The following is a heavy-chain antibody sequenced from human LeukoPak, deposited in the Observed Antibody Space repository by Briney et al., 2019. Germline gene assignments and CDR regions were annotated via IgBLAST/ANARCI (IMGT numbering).Heavy chain of an antibody. CDR2: IYSGGST. CDR1: GFTVSSNY. CDR3: ARDDHSSSWYAAFDI. Sequence: GGSLRLSCAASGFTVSSNYMSWVRQAPGKGLEWVSVIYSGGSTYYADSVKGRFTISRDNSKNTLYLQMNSLRAEDTAVYYCARDDHSSSWYAAFDIWGQGTMVTVSS. D-gene: IGHD6-13*01. J-gene: IGHJ3*02. V-gene: IGHV3-53*01.